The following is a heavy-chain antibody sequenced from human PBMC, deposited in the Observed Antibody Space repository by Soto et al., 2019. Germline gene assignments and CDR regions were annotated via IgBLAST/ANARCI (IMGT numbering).Heavy chain of an antibody. J-gene: IGHJ1*01. CDR2: INHSGNT. V-gene: IGHV4-34*01. D-gene: IGHD3-10*01. CDR1: GGSFSDYY. CDR3: ARGRQRGSYLTRRFFQH. Sequence: QVQLQQWGAGLLKPSETLSLTCAAKGGSFSDYYWSWIRQPPGKGLEWIGEINHSGNTKYNPSLKSRVTRSVDTSKNQFTLKLSAVTAADTAVYYCARGRQRGSYLTRRFFQHWGQGTLVTVSS.